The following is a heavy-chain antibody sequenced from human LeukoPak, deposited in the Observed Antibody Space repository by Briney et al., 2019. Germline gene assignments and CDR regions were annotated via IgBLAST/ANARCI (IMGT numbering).Heavy chain of an antibody. V-gene: IGHV3-64*01. CDR1: GFTFRSYA. CDR2: ISSNGGST. CDR3: ARGMVRYYYYMDV. Sequence: GGSLRLSCAASGFTFRSYAMHWVRQAPGKGLEYVSAISSNGGSTYYANSVKGRFTISRDNSKNTLYLQMGSLRAEDMAVYYCARGMVRYYYYMDVWGKGTTVTISS. D-gene: IGHD3-10*01. J-gene: IGHJ6*03.